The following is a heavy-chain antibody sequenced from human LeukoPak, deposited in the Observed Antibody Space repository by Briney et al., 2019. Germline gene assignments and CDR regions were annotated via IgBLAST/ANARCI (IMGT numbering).Heavy chain of an antibody. V-gene: IGHV5-51*01. Sequence: RGESLKISCKGSGYSFTSYRIGWVRQMPGKGLEWMGIIYPGDSDTRYSPSFQGQVTISADKSISTAYLQWSSLKASDTAMYYCARYVSEYYDSSGTGYYFDYWGQGTLVTVSS. CDR2: IYPGDSDT. CDR1: GYSFTSYR. J-gene: IGHJ4*02. D-gene: IGHD3-22*01. CDR3: ARYVSEYYDSSGTGYYFDY.